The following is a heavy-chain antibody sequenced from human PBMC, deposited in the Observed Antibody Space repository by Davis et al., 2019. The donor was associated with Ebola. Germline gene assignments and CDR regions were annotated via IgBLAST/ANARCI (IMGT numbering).Heavy chain of an antibody. J-gene: IGHJ3*01. V-gene: IGHV3-23*01. D-gene: IGHD2/OR15-2a*01. CDR1: GFTFSSYS. Sequence: GESLKISCAASGFTFSSYSMNWVRQAPGKGLEWVSGIGGSGGSTNYADSVKGRFTISRDNSKNTLYLQMNGLRVEDAAIYYCAKDNRNIWSEVWGQGTMVTVSS. CDR2: IGGSGGST. CDR3: AKDNRNIWSEV.